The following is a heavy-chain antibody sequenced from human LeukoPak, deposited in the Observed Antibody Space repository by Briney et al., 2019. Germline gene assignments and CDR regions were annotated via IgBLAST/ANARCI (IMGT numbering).Heavy chain of an antibody. V-gene: IGHV3-53*01. J-gene: IGHJ4*02. D-gene: IGHD4-17*01. CDR1: GFTVSTNS. CDR2: IYSGGST. Sequence: GGSLRLSCAVSGFTVSTNSMSWVRQAPGKGLEWVSVIYSGGSTYYADSVKGRFTISRDNSKNTLYLQMNSLRAEDTAVYYCARAVRHDYGDFYFDYWGQGTLVTVSS. CDR3: ARAVRHDYGDFYFDY.